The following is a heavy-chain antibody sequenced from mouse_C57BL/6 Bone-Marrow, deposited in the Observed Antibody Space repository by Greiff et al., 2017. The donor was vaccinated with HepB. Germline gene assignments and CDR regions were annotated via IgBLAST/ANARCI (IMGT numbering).Heavy chain of an antibody. CDR1: GFTFSSYA. CDR3: ARDPPYYFDY. V-gene: IGHV5-4*01. J-gene: IGHJ2*01. Sequence: EVKLVESGGGLVKPGGSLKLSCAASGFTFSSYAMSWVRQTPEKRLEWVATISDGGSYTYYPDNVKGRFTISRDNAKNNLYLQMSHLKSEDTAMYYCARDPPYYFDYWGQGTTLTVSS. CDR2: ISDGGSYT.